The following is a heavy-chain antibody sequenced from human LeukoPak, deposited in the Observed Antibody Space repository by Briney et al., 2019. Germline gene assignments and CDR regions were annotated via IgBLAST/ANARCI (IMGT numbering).Heavy chain of an antibody. D-gene: IGHD1-26*01. J-gene: IGHJ4*02. Sequence: SETLSLTCTVSGDSISTYYWSWIRQPPGKGLEWIGYIYYSGGTNYNPSLKSRVTISVDTSKNQFSLRLSSVTAAGTAVYYCARALFRGSYRDFDYWGQGTLVTVSS. CDR1: GDSISTYY. V-gene: IGHV4-59*01. CDR2: IYYSGGT. CDR3: ARALFRGSYRDFDY.